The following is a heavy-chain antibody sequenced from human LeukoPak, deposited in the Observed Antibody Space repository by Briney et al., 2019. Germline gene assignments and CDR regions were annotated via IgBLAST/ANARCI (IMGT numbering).Heavy chain of an antibody. V-gene: IGHV4-59*08. D-gene: IGHD2-15*01. CDR2: IYYSGST. J-gene: IGHJ5*02. Sequence: PSETLSLTCTVSGGSIISYYWSWIRQPPGKGLEWIGYIYYSGSTNYNPSLKSRVTISVDTSKNQFSLKLSSVTAADTAVYYCARQVAGYCSGGSCYDNWFDPWGQGTLVTVSS. CDR1: GGSIISYY. CDR3: ARQVAGYCSGGSCYDNWFDP.